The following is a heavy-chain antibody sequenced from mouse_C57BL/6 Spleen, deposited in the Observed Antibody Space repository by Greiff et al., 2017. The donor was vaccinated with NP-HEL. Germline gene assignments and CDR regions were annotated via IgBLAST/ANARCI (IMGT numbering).Heavy chain of an antibody. CDR2: IRSKSNNYAT. CDR1: GFSFNTYA. V-gene: IGHV10-1*01. Sequence: EVHLVESGGGLVQPKGSLKLSCAASGFSFNTYAMNWVRQAPGKGLEWVARIRSKSNNYATYYADSVKDRFTISRDDSESMLYLQMNNLKTEDTAMYYCVRGGLVFDYWGQGTTLTVSS. CDR3: VRGGLVFDY. D-gene: IGHD3-3*01. J-gene: IGHJ2*01.